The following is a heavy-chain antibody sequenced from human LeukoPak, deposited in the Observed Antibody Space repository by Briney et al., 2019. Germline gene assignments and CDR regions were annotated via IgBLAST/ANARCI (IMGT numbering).Heavy chain of an antibody. Sequence: SETLSLTCAVYGGSFSGYYWSWIRQPPGKGLEWIGEINHSGSTNYNPSLKSRVTISVDTSKNQFSLKLSSVTAADTAVYYCARGNIQRRTFDYWGRGTLVTVSS. CDR2: INHSGST. CDR1: GGSFSGYY. CDR3: ARGNIQRRTFDY. J-gene: IGHJ4*02. D-gene: IGHD5-18*01. V-gene: IGHV4-34*01.